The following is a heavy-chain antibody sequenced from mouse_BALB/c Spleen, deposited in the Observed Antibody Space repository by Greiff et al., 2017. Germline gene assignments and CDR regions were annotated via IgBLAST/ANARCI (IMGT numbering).Heavy chain of an antibody. CDR3: ARGNPGAMDY. CDR2: ISYDGSN. J-gene: IGHJ4*01. V-gene: IGHV3-6*02. Sequence: EVKLLESGPGLVKPSQSLSLTCSVTGYSITSGYYWNWIRQFPGNILEWMGYISYDGSNNYNPSLKNRISITRDTSKNQFFLKLNSVTTEDTATYYCARGNPGAMDYWGQGTSVTVSS. CDR1: GYSITSGYY.